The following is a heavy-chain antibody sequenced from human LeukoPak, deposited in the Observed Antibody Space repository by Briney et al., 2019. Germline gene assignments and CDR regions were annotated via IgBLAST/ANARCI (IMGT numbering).Heavy chain of an antibody. CDR1: DDSTSDYY. CDR2: FHNSGTS. J-gene: IGHJ4*02. V-gene: IGHV4-59*01. CDR3: TRGAGWLIDY. D-gene: IGHD3-16*01. Sequence: PSETLSLTGTVSDDSTSDYYRGWIRQPPGKGLEWIGYFHNSGTSTYNPSLKSRVTISADTSKNQFSLKLNSLTTADTAVYYCTRGAGWLIDYWGQGILVTVPS.